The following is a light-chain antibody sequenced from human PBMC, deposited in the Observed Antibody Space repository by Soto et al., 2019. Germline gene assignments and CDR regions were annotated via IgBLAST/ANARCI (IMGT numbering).Light chain of an antibody. V-gene: IGKV3-20*01. CDR1: QSVSSSY. CDR2: GAS. Sequence: EIVLSQSPGTLSLSPGERATLSCRASQSVSSSYLAWYQQKPGQAPRLLIYGASSRATGIPDRFSGSGSETYLSLTISRLEPEDFAVYYCQQYGSSLITFGQGTRLEI. J-gene: IGKJ5*01. CDR3: QQYGSSLIT.